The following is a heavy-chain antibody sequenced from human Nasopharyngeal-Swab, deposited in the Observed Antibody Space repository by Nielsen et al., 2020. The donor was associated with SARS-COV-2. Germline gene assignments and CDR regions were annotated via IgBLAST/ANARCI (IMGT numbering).Heavy chain of an antibody. D-gene: IGHD6-13*01. J-gene: IGHJ3*02. V-gene: IGHV4-31*02. CDR3: ARAARYSSTWSLPYDAFDI. CDR2: IYYSGST. Sequence: WIRQPPGKSLEWIGYIYYSGSTYYNPSLKSRLTISVDTSKNQFSLKLSSVTAADTAVYYCARAARYSSTWSLPYDAFDIWGQGTMVTVSS.